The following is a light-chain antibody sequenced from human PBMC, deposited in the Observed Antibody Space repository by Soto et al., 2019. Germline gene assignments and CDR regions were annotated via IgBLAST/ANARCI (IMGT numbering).Light chain of an antibody. CDR2: LNSDGSH. CDR3: QTWGSGIGV. J-gene: IGLJ2*01. V-gene: IGLV4-69*01. Sequence: QLVLTQSPSASASLGASVKLTCTLSSGHSNYAIAWDHQQSEKGPRYLMKLNSDGSHSKGDGIPDRFSGSSSGAERYLTIPRLQSEEEADSSCQTWGSGIGVFGGGTKLTVL. CDR1: SGHSNYA.